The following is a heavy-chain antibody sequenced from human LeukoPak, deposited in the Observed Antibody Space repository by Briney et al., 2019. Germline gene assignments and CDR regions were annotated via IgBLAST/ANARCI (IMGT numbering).Heavy chain of an antibody. V-gene: IGHV3-53*01. CDR1: GFTVSSNY. CDR3: ARDTSGSPDAFQH. CDR2: IYSGGST. D-gene: IGHD1-26*01. Sequence: GGSLRLSCAASGFTVSSNYMSWVRQAPGKGLEWVSVIYSGGSTYYADSVKGRFTISRDNSKNTLYLQMNSLRAEDTAVYYCARDTSGSPDAFQHWGQGTLVTVSS. J-gene: IGHJ1*01.